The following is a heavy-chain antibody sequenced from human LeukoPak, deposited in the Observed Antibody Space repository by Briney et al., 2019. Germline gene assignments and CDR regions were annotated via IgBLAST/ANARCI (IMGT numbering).Heavy chain of an antibody. CDR1: GFTFSSYS. V-gene: IGHV3-21*01. CDR2: ISSSCSYI. CDR3: AREIVVVVAASGAFDI. D-gene: IGHD2-15*01. J-gene: IGHJ3*02. Sequence: PGGSLRLSCAASGFTFSSYSMNWVRQAPGKGLEWVSSISSSCSYIYYADSVKGRFTISGDNAKNSLYLQMNSLRAEDTAVYYCAREIVVVVAASGAFDIWGQGTMVTVSS.